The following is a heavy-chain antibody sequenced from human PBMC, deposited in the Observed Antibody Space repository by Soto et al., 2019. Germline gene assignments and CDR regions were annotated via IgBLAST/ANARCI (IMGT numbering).Heavy chain of an antibody. D-gene: IGHD6-19*01. V-gene: IGHV1-2*04. J-gene: IGHJ4*02. CDR3: ARGNEIAVAGTSFDY. CDR1: GYTFTDYY. CDR2: VNPVCGGT. Sequence: QVQLVQSGAEVKKPGASVKVSCKASGYTFTDYYTHWVRQAPGQGLEWMGWVNPVCGGTNYDQKFRDWVTLSRNTSISTAYMELSRLGYDDTAVYYCARGNEIAVAGTSFDYWGQGTLVTVSS.